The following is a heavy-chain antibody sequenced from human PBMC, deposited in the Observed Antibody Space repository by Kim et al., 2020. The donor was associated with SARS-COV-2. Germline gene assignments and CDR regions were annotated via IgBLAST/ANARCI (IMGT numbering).Heavy chain of an antibody. Sequence: ASVKVSCKASGYTGRTYAMHWVRQAPGQRLEWMGWINAGNGNTKYSQKFQGRVTITRDTSASTAYMELSSLRSEDTAVYYCASCSGGSCYYYGMDVWGQGTTVTVSS. J-gene: IGHJ6*02. V-gene: IGHV1-3*01. D-gene: IGHD2-15*01. CDR3: ASCSGGSCYYYGMDV. CDR1: GYTGRTYA. CDR2: INAGNGNT.